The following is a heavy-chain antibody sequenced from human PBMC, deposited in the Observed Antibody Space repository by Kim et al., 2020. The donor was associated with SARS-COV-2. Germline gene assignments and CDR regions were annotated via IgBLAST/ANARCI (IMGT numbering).Heavy chain of an antibody. J-gene: IGHJ4*02. D-gene: IGHD3-22*01. CDR3: ARLTMIVVATLIDS. V-gene: IGHV3-21*01. Sequence: ADSVKGRFTISRDNTKNSLYLQMNRLRAEDTAVYYCARLTMIVVATLIDSWGQGTLVTVSS.